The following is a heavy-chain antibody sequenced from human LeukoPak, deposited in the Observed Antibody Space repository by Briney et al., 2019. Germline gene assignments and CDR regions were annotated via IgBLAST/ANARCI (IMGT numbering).Heavy chain of an antibody. Sequence: GGSLRLSCAASGFTFSSYAMHWVRQAPGKGLEWVAVISYDGSNKYYADSVKGRFTISRDNSKNTLYLQMNSLRAEDTAVYYCARSQGVRGVLTRRGYFDYWRQGTLVTVSS. CDR1: GFTFSSYA. CDR3: ARSQGVRGVLTRRGYFDY. V-gene: IGHV3-30*04. CDR2: ISYDGSNK. D-gene: IGHD3-10*01. J-gene: IGHJ4*02.